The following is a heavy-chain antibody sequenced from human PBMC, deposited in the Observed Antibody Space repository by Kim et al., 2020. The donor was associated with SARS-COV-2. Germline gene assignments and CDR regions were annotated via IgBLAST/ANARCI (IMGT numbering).Heavy chain of an antibody. J-gene: IGHJ6*02. Sequence: KGRFTISRANSKNPLYLQMNSLRAEDTAVYYCAKDVYSGYDFYYYGMDVWGQGTTVTVSS. D-gene: IGHD5-12*01. V-gene: IGHV3-30*02. CDR3: AKDVYSGYDFYYYGMDV.